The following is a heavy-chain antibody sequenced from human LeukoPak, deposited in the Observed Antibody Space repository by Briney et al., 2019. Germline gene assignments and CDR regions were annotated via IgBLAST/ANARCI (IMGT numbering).Heavy chain of an antibody. CDR2: INHSGST. CDR3: AKSFRLNYDSSGYYPR. Sequence: PSETLSLTCAVYGGSFSGYYWSWIRQPPGKGLEWIGEINHSGSTNYNPSLKSRVTISVDTSKNQFSLKLSSVTAADTAVYYCAKSFRLNYDSSGYYPRWGQGTLVTVSS. J-gene: IGHJ4*02. V-gene: IGHV4-34*01. CDR1: GGSFSGYY. D-gene: IGHD3-22*01.